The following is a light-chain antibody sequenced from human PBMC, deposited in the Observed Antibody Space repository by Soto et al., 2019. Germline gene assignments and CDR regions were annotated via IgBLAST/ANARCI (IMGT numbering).Light chain of an antibody. CDR3: QSYDSSLVAYV. V-gene: IGLV1-40*01. CDR2: GNT. J-gene: IGLJ1*01. Sequence: QSVLTQPPSVSGAPGQRVTISCTGSTSNIGAGHDVHWYQQLPGAAPKLLIHGNTNRPSGVPDRVSGSKAGTSASLAITGLQPEDEGEYYCQSYDSSLVAYVFGTGTKVTVL. CDR1: TSNIGAGHD.